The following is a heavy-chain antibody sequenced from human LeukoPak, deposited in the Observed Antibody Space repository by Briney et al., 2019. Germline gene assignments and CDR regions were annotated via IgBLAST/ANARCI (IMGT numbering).Heavy chain of an antibody. J-gene: IGHJ4*02. Sequence: GGSLRLSCAASGFTFSSYNMNLVRQAPGQGLEGIAYISSSSSTIYYADPVKGRFTISRDNAKNSVFLQMNSLRAEDTAVYYCARENYADLFDYWGQGTLVTVSS. CDR3: ARENYADLFDY. CDR1: GFTFSSYN. CDR2: ISSSSSTI. V-gene: IGHV3-48*01. D-gene: IGHD4-17*01.